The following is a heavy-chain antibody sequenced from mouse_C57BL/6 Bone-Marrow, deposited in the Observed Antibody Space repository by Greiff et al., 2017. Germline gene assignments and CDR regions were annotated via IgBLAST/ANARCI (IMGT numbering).Heavy chain of an antibody. D-gene: IGHD1-1*01. Sequence: VQLQQPGAELVKPGASVKLSCKASGYTFTSYWMQWVKQRPGQGLEWIGEIDPSDSYTNYKQKFKGKATLTVDTSSSTAYMQLSSLTSEDSAVYYCAKGLRITTVAYYFDYWGQGTTLTVSS. CDR1: GYTFTSYW. CDR3: AKGLRITTVAYYFDY. J-gene: IGHJ2*01. V-gene: IGHV1-50*01. CDR2: IDPSDSYT.